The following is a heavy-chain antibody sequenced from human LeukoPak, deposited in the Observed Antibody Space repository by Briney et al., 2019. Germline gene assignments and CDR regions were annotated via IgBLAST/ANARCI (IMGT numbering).Heavy chain of an antibody. CDR3: ARKLGGAQCGGDCFFDH. Sequence: GGSLRLSCEASGFMLNVYYMSWFRQAPGKGLEWIGYISPTGSYTTYADSVRGRFTISRDNAKNLLFLQMNDLRTEDTAVYYCARKLGGAQCGGDCFFDHWGQGTRVAVSS. CDR2: ISPTGSYT. D-gene: IGHD2-21*02. J-gene: IGHJ4*02. V-gene: IGHV3-11*03. CDR1: GFMLNVYY.